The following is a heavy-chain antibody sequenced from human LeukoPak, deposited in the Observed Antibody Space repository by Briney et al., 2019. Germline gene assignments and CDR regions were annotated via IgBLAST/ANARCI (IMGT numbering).Heavy chain of an antibody. CDR1: GDPISSSSHY. CDR2: IYYSGST. V-gene: IGHV4-39*01. CDR3: ARQVVASIHPYYFDY. D-gene: IGHD2-21*02. J-gene: IGHJ4*02. Sequence: PSETLSLTCTVSGDPISSSSHYWGWIRQPPGKGLEWIGSIYYSGSTYYNPSLKSRLTISVDTSKKQFSLKVGSVTAADTAVYYCARQVVASIHPYYFDYWGQGTLVTVSS.